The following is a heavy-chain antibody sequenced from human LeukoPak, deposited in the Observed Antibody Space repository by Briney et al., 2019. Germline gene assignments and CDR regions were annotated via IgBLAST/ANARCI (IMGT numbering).Heavy chain of an antibody. D-gene: IGHD6-13*01. J-gene: IGHJ3*02. CDR1: GYTFTSYG. CDR2: IIPIFGTA. V-gene: IGHV1-69*13. Sequence: SVKVSCKASGYTFTSYGISWVRQAPGRGLEWMGGIIPIFGTANYAQKFQGRVTITADESTSTAYMELSSLRSEDTAVYYCARLQLVAFDIWGQGTMVTVSS. CDR3: ARLQLVAFDI.